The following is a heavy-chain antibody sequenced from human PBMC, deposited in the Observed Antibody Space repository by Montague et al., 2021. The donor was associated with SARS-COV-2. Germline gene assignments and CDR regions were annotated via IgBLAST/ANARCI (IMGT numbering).Heavy chain of an antibody. CDR1: GGSISSYY. D-gene: IGHD3-9*01. Sequence: SETLSLTCTVSGGSISSYYWSWIRQPPGKGLEWIGYIYYSGSTNYNPSLKSRVTISVDTSKNQFSLKLSSVTAADTAVYYCARTYYDIWTGYYIRGAFDIWGQGTMVTVSS. V-gene: IGHV4-59*08. J-gene: IGHJ3*02. CDR2: IYYSGST. CDR3: ARTYYDIWTGYYIRGAFDI.